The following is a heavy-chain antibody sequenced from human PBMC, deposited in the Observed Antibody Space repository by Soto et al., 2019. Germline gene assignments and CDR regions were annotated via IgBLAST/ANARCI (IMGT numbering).Heavy chain of an antibody. V-gene: IGHV2-5*02. CDR1: GFSLTTSGVG. CDR2: IYWDDDK. Sequence: QITLNESGPTVVKPAETLTLTCTFSGFSLTTSGVGVGWIRQSPGKAPEWLALIYWDDDKRYSASLKSRLTITKATSQNQVVLTMASVDPADTATYYCAHRILRTVFGLVTTTAIYFDFWGQGTPVVVSS. J-gene: IGHJ4*02. D-gene: IGHD3-3*01. CDR3: AHRILRTVFGLVTTTAIYFDF.